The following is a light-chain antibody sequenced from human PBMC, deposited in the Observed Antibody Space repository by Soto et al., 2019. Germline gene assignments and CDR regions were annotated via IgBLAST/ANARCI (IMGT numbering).Light chain of an antibody. V-gene: IGKV3-20*01. J-gene: IGKJ4*01. Sequence: EIVLTQSRGTLSLSPGERATLSCGASQSVSSNSLAWYQQKPGQAPRLLIYGASSRATGIPDRFSGSGSGTDFTLTISRLEPEDFAVYFCQQYGTSAGLTFGGGTRVEI. CDR1: QSVSSNS. CDR3: QQYGTSAGLT. CDR2: GAS.